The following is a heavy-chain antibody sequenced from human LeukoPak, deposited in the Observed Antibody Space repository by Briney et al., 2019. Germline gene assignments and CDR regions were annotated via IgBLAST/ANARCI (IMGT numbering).Heavy chain of an antibody. CDR1: GFTFISYA. J-gene: IGHJ3*02. CDR3: ARGPALSAFDI. CDR2: ISTTGGST. Sequence: GGSLRLSCAASGFTFISYAMSWVRQAPGKGLEWVSVISTTGGSTYYADSVKGQFTISRDNSKNTLYLQMNSLRAEDTAVYYCARGPALSAFDIWGQGTMVTVSS. D-gene: IGHD6-25*01. V-gene: IGHV3-23*01.